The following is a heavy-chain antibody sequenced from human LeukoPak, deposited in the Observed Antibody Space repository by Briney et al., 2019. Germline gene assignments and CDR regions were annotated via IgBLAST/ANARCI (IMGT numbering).Heavy chain of an antibody. D-gene: IGHD3-16*01. CDR3: ARNDSIMENFDS. CDR2: IYYSGST. Sequence: PSETLSLTCTVSGGPISRSTTFYWGWIRQSPGKGLEWIGSIYYSGSTYYNPSLKSRVTISVDTSKNQFSLNLNSVTVADTAVYYCARNDSIMENFDSWGQGTLVTVSS. CDR1: GGPISRSTTFY. J-gene: IGHJ4*02. V-gene: IGHV4-39*01.